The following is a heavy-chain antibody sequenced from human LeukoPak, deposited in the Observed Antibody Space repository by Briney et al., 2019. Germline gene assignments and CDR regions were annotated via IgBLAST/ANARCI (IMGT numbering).Heavy chain of an antibody. J-gene: IGHJ4*02. V-gene: IGHV4-59*08. CDR3: ARHSNGGTYPLDH. D-gene: IGHD2-8*01. CDR1: GGSLSNYY. Sequence: SETLSLTCTVSGGSLSNYYWSWFRQPPGKGLEWIAYIYYSGNTNYNPSLKSRVIISVDTSKNQFSLKLNSVTAADTAVYYCARHSNGGTYPLDHWGQGTLVTVSS. CDR2: IYYSGNT.